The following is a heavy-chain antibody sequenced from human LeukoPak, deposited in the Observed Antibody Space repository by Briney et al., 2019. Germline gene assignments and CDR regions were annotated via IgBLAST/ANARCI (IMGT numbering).Heavy chain of an antibody. D-gene: IGHD3-10*01. J-gene: IGHJ6*02. V-gene: IGHV4-31*03. CDR1: GGSISSGGYY. Sequence: PSETLSLTCTVSGGSISSGGYYWNWIRQHPGKGLEWIGYIYNSGSTYYNPSLKSRSTISVDTSKNQFSLKLSSVTAADTAVYYCARGIRHITMVRGAPVSKTYYYYGMDVWGQGTTVTVSS. CDR3: ARGIRHITMVRGAPVSKTYYYYGMDV. CDR2: IYNSGST.